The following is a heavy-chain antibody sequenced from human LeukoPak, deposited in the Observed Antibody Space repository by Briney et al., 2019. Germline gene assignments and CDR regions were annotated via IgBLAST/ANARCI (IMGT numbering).Heavy chain of an antibody. D-gene: IGHD5-24*01. CDR3: ARDNDGLTDY. CDR2: ISSSGSTI. V-gene: IGHV3-48*03. Sequence: GALRLSCAASGFTFSSYEMNWVRQAPGKGLEWVSYISSSGSTIYYADSVKGRFTISRDNAKNSLYLRMNSLRAEDTAVYYCARDNDGLTDYWGQGTLVTVSS. CDR1: GFTFSSYE. J-gene: IGHJ4*02.